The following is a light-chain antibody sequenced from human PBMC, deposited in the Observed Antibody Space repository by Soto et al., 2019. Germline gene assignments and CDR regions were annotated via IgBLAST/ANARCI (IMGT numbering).Light chain of an antibody. CDR2: GAS. J-gene: IGKJ2*01. V-gene: IGKV3-20*01. Sequence: EIVLTQSPGTLSLSPGESATLSCRASQSVSSTYLGWYQQKPGQAPRLLIYGASTRATGIPDRFSGSGSGTDFTLTIRRLEPEDFAVYYCQQYGASPYTFGQGTKLETK. CDR3: QQYGASPYT. CDR1: QSVSSTY.